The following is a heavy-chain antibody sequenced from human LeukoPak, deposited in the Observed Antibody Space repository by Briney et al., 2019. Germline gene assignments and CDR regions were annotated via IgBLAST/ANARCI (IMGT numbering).Heavy chain of an antibody. Sequence: NTSETLSLTCTIPGGSISSSSYYWGWFRQPPGKGLEWIGSISYTVSTYYNPSMKSRVTISVDTSKTQFSLRLRSVTAADTAVYYCARKEWNAGFDYWGQGTLVTVSS. D-gene: IGHD1-1*01. CDR2: ISYTVST. CDR1: GGSISSSSYY. J-gene: IGHJ4*02. CDR3: ARKEWNAGFDY. V-gene: IGHV4-39*01.